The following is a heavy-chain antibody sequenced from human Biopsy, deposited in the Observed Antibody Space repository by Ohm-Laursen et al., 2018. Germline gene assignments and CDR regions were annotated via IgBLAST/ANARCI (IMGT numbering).Heavy chain of an antibody. CDR3: ATKLTGYFHH. CDR1: GYTFINYG. D-gene: IGHD5-24*01. CDR2: NIPILGTG. J-gene: IGHJ1*01. V-gene: IGHV1-69*06. Sequence: SSVKVSCKASGYTFINYGVNWVRQAPGQGLEWLGGNIPILGTGNYAQKFQDGVTVAADTSTSTATMELRSLRSDDTAVYYCATKLTGYFHHWGQGTLVIVSS.